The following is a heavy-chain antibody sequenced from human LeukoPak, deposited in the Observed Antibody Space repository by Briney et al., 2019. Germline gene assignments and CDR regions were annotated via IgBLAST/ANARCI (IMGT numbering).Heavy chain of an antibody. CDR2: INHSGST. Sequence: SETPSLTCAVYGGSFSGYYWSWIRQPPGKGLEWIGEINHSGSTNYNPSLKSRVTISVDTSKNQFSLKLSSVTAADTAVYYCARGHPYSYYDFWSGYSWFDPWGQGTLVTVSS. D-gene: IGHD3-3*01. J-gene: IGHJ5*02. CDR1: GGSFSGYY. CDR3: ARGHPYSYYDFWSGYSWFDP. V-gene: IGHV4-34*01.